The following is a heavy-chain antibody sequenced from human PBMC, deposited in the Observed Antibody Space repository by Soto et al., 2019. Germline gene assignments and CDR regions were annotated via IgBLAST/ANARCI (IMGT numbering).Heavy chain of an antibody. D-gene: IGHD2-2*01. Sequence: SETLFLTCTVSGGSISSGGYYWSWIRQHPGKGLEWIGYIYYSGSTYYNPSLKSRVTISVDTSKNQFSLKLSSVTAADTAVYYCARTNKYQLPRFDYWGQGTLVTVSS. V-gene: IGHV4-31*03. CDR2: IYYSGST. CDR3: ARTNKYQLPRFDY. J-gene: IGHJ4*02. CDR1: GGSISSGGYY.